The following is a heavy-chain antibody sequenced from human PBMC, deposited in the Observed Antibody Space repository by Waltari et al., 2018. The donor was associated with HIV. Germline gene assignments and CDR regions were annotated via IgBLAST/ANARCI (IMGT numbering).Heavy chain of an antibody. J-gene: IGHJ4*02. V-gene: IGHV1-2*06. CDR2: INPRTGAT. D-gene: IGHD3-10*01. CDR1: GYTFTAYY. Sequence: QVQLVQSGADVKKPGASVIVSCRASGYTFTAYYIHWVRQAPGQGLEWMGRINPRTGATDYSQKFQGAVTMTGDTSINTAYMQLSRLMSDHTAIYYCARGPRITMFQGVGTPFDSWGQGTLVIVSS. CDR3: ARGPRITMFQGVGTPFDS.